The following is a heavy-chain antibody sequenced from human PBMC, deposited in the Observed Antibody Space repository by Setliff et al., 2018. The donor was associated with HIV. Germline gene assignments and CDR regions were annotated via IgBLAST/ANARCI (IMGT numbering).Heavy chain of an antibody. J-gene: IGHJ4*02. CDR2: IYSTGDS. D-gene: IGHD3-16*02. V-gene: IGHV4-4*09. CDR3: ARYRRPPYYLDY. CDR1: GDSISSYH. Sequence: SETLSLTCTVSGDSISSYHWSWIRQPPGKELEWIGYIYSTGDSNYNPSLKSRVTMAVDTSKNQFSLKLTSVTAADTAVYYCARYRRPPYYLDYWGQGTLVTVSS.